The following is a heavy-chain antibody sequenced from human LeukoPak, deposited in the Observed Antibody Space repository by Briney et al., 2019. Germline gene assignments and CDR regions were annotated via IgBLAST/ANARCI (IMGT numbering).Heavy chain of an antibody. CDR2: ISYDGSIK. V-gene: IGHV3-30-3*01. D-gene: IGHD3-3*01. Sequence: GRSLRLSCAASEFTFSSYAMHWVRQAPGKGLEWVALISYDGSIKYYADSVKGRFTISRDNSNNTLYLQMNSLRAEDTAVYFCARGSITIFGVVGPFDYWGQGTLVTVSS. CDR1: EFTFSSYA. J-gene: IGHJ4*02. CDR3: ARGSITIFGVVGPFDY.